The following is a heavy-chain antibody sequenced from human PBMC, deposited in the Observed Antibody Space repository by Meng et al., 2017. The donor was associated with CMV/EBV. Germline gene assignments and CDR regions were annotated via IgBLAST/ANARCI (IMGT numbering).Heavy chain of an antibody. Sequence: SETLSLTCTVSGGSVSSGSYYWSWIRQPPGKGLEWIGYIYYSGSTNYNPSLKSRVTISVDTSKNQFSLKLSSVPAADTAVYYCARDSGPYYDFWSGYLLHDAFDIWGQGTMVTVSS. CDR2: IYYSGST. V-gene: IGHV4-61*01. D-gene: IGHD3-3*01. J-gene: IGHJ3*02. CDR3: ARDSGPYYDFWSGYLLHDAFDI. CDR1: GGSVSSGSYY.